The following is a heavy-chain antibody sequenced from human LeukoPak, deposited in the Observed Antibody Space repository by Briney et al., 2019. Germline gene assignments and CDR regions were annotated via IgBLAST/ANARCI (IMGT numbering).Heavy chain of an antibody. V-gene: IGHV3-30*02. J-gene: IGHJ4*02. Sequence: PGGSLRLSCAASGFIFSSYGMHWVRQAPGKWLEWVAFIRYDGSNKYYADSVKGRFTISRDNSKSTLNLQMNSLRAEDTAVYYCAKDPTHYRVWDSYESIGLSYWGQGTLVTVSS. CDR3: AKDPTHYRVWDSYESIGLSY. CDR2: IRYDGSNK. CDR1: GFIFSSYG. D-gene: IGHD3-22*01.